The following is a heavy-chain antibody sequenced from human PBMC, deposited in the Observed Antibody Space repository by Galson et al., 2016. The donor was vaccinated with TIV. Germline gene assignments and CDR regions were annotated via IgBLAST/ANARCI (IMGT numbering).Heavy chain of an antibody. J-gene: IGHJ4*02. V-gene: IGHV3-9*01. CDR3: AKETSSGFSGYGYVDY. Sequence: SLRLSCASSGFSFQNYAIHWVRQPPGKGLEWVSGIDWNGENIGYADSVKGRFTISRDNSKNTLYLLMNSLRAEDTAVYYCAKETSSGFSGYGYVDYWGQGSLVTVSS. CDR2: IDWNGENI. CDR1: GFSFQNYA. D-gene: IGHD5-12*01.